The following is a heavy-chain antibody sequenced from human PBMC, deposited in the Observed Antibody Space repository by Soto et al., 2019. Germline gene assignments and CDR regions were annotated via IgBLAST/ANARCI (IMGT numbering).Heavy chain of an antibody. D-gene: IGHD3-3*01. V-gene: IGHV1-69*02. CDR2: IIPILGIA. CDR1: GGTFSSYT. CDR3: AVTIFGVVIKGANWFDP. Sequence: SVKVSCKASGGTFSSYTISWVRQAPGQGLEWMGRIIPILGIANYAQKFQGRVTITADKSTSTAYMELSSLRSEDTAVYYCAVTIFGVVIKGANWFDPWGQGTLVTVSS. J-gene: IGHJ5*02.